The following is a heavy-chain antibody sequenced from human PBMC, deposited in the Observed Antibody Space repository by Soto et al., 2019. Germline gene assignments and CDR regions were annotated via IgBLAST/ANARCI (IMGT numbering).Heavy chain of an antibody. J-gene: IGHJ6*02. CDR3: AKPSQGALHYYGMDV. V-gene: IGHV5-51*01. Sequence: GESLKISCQGSGYSFSTYWIGWVRQMPGKGLEWMGIIYPGDSDTRYSPSFQGQVTISADRSISTAYLEWNSLRAEDTAVYYCAKPSQGALHYYGMDVWGQGTTVTVSS. CDR1: GYSFSTYW. CDR2: IYPGDSDT.